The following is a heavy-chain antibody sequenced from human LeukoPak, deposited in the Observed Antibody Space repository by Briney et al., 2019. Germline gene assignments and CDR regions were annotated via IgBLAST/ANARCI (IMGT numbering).Heavy chain of an antibody. V-gene: IGHV1-24*01. CDR1: GYTLTELS. CDR2: FDPEDGET. D-gene: IGHD7-27*01. Sequence: GASVKVSCTVSGYTLTELSMHWVRQAPGKGLEWMGGFDPEDGETIYAQKFQGRVTMTEDTSTDTAYMELSSLRSEDTAVYYCATVLSGPPYYYYGMDVWGQGTTVTVSS. J-gene: IGHJ6*02. CDR3: ATVLSGPPYYYYGMDV.